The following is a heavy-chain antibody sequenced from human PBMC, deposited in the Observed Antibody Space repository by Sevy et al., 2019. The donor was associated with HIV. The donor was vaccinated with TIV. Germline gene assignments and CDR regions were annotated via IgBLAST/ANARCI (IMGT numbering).Heavy chain of an antibody. CDR1: GFTFSSYA. D-gene: IGHD4-17*01. CDR3: AKDFTPLNFYGDYGY. Sequence: GGSLRLSCAASGFTFSSYAMSWVRQAPGKGLEWVSAISGSGGSTYYADSVKGRFTISRDNSKNTLYLQMNSLRAEDTAVYYCAKDFTPLNFYGDYGYWGQGPLVTVSS. J-gene: IGHJ4*02. V-gene: IGHV3-23*01. CDR2: ISGSGGST.